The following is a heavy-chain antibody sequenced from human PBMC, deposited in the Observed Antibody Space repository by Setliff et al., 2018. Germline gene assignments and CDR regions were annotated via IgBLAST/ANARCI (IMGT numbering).Heavy chain of an antibody. J-gene: IGHJ4*02. D-gene: IGHD2-2*01. V-gene: IGHV1-18*01. CDR2: NSV. CDR1: GYSFTNYG. Sequence: ASVKVSCKTSGYSFTNYGIYWVRQAPGQGLEWMGWNSVYAREFQGRVTMTIDTPTSTAYMELRSLRSDDTAVYYCARGPPDFVVVPAAAKFDYWGPGTLVTVSS. CDR3: ARGPPDFVVVPAAAKFDY.